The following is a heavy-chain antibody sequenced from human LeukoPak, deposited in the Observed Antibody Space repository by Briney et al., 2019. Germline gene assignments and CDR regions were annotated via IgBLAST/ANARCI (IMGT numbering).Heavy chain of an antibody. CDR1: GGSFSGYY. D-gene: IGHD2-2*01. CDR2: INHSGST. V-gene: IGHV4-34*01. Sequence: SETLSLTCAVYGGSFSGYYWSWIRQPPGKGLEWIGEINHSGSTNYNPSLKSRVTMSVDTSKNQFSLKLSSVTAADTAVYYCARLDSAVDYFDYWGQGTLVTVSS. CDR3: ARLDSAVDYFDY. J-gene: IGHJ4*02.